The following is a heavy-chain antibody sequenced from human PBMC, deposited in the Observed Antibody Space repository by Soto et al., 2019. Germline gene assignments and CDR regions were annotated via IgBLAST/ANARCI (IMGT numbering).Heavy chain of an antibody. Sequence: QVQLVQSGAEVKKPGASVKVSCKASGYTFTSYDINWVRQATGQGLEYLGWMNPNGGNTAYVQKFQGRVTMTGDSTIITAYRGRSSLRAEDAAVYVCARCIKYCAYSKWFHPWGQVALVTVSS. CDR2: MNPNGGNT. V-gene: IGHV1-8*01. D-gene: IGHD2-15*01. CDR1: GYTFTSYD. J-gene: IGHJ5*02. CDR3: ARCIKYCAYSKWFHP.